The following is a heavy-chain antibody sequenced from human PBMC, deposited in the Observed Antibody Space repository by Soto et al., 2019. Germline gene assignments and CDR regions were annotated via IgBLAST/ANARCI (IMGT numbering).Heavy chain of an antibody. V-gene: IGHV5-10-1*01. CDR1: GYIFTSYW. CDR3: ASRYCSSTTRPRNYYAMDV. D-gene: IGHD2-2*01. Sequence: GEPLKISCKASGYIFTSYWISWVRQMPGKGLEWMGRVDPSDSYTNYSPSFQRYVTMSTDKSMSTAYLQWSSLKASDTAMYSGASRYCSSTTRPRNYYAMDVWGQGTTVTVSS. J-gene: IGHJ6*02. CDR2: VDPSDSYT.